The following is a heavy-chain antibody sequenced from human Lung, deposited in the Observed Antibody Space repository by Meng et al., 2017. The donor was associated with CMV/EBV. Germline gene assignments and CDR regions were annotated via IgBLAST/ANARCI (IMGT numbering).Heavy chain of an antibody. Sequence: GGSXRLXCAASGFAFSSYGMHWVRQAPGKGLERVVFIRFDGSEKYYADSVKGRFTISRDNSKNTVYLQMESLRAEDAAVYYCAKEGKSVYSGSSYASWGQGXLVTVSS. V-gene: IGHV3-30*02. CDR1: GFAFSSYG. CDR3: AKEGKSVYSGSSYAS. CDR2: IRFDGSEK. J-gene: IGHJ4*02. D-gene: IGHD1-26*01.